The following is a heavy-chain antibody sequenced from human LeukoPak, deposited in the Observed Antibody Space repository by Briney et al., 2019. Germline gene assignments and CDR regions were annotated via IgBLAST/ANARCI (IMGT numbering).Heavy chain of an antibody. J-gene: IGHJ1*01. CDR2: ISAYNGNT. V-gene: IGHV1-18*01. D-gene: IGHD3-10*01. Sequence: ASVKVSCKASGYSFTSYGFNWVRQAPGQGLEWMGWISAYNGNTNYAQKLQGRVTMTTDTSTSTAYMELRSLRAEDTAVYYCAATSALFWFGEFPQPEYFQHWGQGTLVTVSS. CDR3: AATSALFWFGEFPQPEYFQH. CDR1: GYSFTSYG.